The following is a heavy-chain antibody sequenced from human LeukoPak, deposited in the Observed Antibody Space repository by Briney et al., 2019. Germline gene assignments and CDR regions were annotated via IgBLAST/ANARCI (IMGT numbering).Heavy chain of an antibody. CDR1: GFTLGDYA. Sequence: GSLRLSCAASGFTLGDYALSWVRQAPGKGLEWVGLIRSNGYGGTTEYAASVKGRFTISRDDSKSIAYLQMNSLKTEDTAVYYCSRGTIFGVVVMYYSGMDVWGQGTTVTVSS. CDR3: SRGTIFGVVVMYYSGMDV. V-gene: IGHV3-49*04. D-gene: IGHD3-3*01. J-gene: IGHJ6*02. CDR2: IRSNGYGGTT.